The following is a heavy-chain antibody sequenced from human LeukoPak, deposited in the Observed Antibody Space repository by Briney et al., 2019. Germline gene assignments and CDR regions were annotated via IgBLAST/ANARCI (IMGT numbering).Heavy chain of an antibody. CDR1: GFTFSNYW. V-gene: IGHV3-7*01. Sequence: GGSLRLSCVASGFTFSNYWMSWVRQAPGKGLEWVATIKEDGREKYYVDSVKGRFITSRDNAKSSLYLQMNSLRPEDTAVYYCARLFYHSAEYCGQGTLVIVSS. CDR3: ARLFYHSAEY. D-gene: IGHD1-14*01. CDR2: IKEDGREK. J-gene: IGHJ4*02.